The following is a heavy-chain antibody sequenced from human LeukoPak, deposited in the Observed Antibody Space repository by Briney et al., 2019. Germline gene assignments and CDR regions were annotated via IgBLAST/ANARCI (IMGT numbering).Heavy chain of an antibody. D-gene: IGHD1-26*01. Sequence: ASVKVSCKASGYTFTSYDINWVRQATGQGLEWMGWMNPNSGNTGYAQKFQGRVTMTRNTSISTAYMELSSLRSEDTAVYYCARCGGSYRNFDYWGQGTLVTVSS. J-gene: IGHJ4*02. CDR2: MNPNSGNT. V-gene: IGHV1-8*01. CDR3: ARCGGSYRNFDY. CDR1: GYTFTSYD.